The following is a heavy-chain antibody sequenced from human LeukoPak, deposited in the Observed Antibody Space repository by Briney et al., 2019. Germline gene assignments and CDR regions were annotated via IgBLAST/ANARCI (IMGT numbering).Heavy chain of an antibody. Sequence: ASVNVSFKSSVYTFTGYYMHWVRQAPGQGLEWMGWINPSSGGTNYAQKFQGRVTMTRDTSISTAYMELSRLRSDDTAVYYCAREDGSSWPNFDYWGQGTLVTVSS. CDR1: VYTFTGYY. CDR2: INPSSGGT. J-gene: IGHJ4*02. D-gene: IGHD6-13*01. CDR3: AREDGSSWPNFDY. V-gene: IGHV1-2*02.